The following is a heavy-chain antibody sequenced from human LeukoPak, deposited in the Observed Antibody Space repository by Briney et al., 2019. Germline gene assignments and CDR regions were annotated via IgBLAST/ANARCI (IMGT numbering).Heavy chain of an antibody. Sequence: GESLKISCKGSGYSFSNYWIGWARQMPGKGLEWMGVIYPEDSDARYSPSFQGQVTISADKSISTAYLQWNSLQASDTGMYYCARQSGFSYGDFEYWGQGTLVTVSS. J-gene: IGHJ4*02. CDR1: GYSFSNYW. D-gene: IGHD5-18*01. CDR3: ARQSGFSYGDFEY. V-gene: IGHV5-51*01. CDR2: IYPEDSDA.